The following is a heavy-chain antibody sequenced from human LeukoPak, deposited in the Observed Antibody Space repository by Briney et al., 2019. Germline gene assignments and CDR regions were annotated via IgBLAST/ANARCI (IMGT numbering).Heavy chain of an antibody. CDR3: ARSYCSSTTCYAVGAFDV. CDR2: ISYSGST. J-gene: IGHJ3*01. D-gene: IGHD2-2*01. V-gene: IGHV4-59*08. Sequence: SETLSLTCTVSGGSISSYYWSWIRQPPGKGLEWIAYISYSGSTKYNPSLKSRVTISVDTSKNQFSLKLRSVTAADTAVYYCARSYCSSTTCYAVGAFDVWGQGTMVTVSS. CDR1: GGSISSYY.